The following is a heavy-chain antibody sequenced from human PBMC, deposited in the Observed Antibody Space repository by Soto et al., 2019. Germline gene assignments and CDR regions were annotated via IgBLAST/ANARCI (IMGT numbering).Heavy chain of an antibody. CDR1: GFTFTSYG. Sequence: QVQLVQSGAEVKTPGASVKVSCKASGFTFTSYGISWVRQAPGQGLEWMGWISASNGNTKFAQKLQGRVAMTTDTTTTAAYMDLRSLRAADTAVYYCARARFGELLGDYWGQGTLVTVSS. V-gene: IGHV1-18*01. D-gene: IGHD1-26*01. CDR2: ISASNGNT. J-gene: IGHJ4*02. CDR3: ARARFGELLGDY.